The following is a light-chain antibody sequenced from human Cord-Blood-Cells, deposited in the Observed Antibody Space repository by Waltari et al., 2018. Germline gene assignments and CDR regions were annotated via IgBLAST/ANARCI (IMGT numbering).Light chain of an antibody. CDR1: RSAVGGLNY. CDR2: EVS. Sequence: QSALTQPASVSGSPGQSITISGTGTRSAVGGLNYVSWYQQHPGNAPKLMIYEVSNRPSGVSNRFSGSKSGNTASLTISGLQAEDEADYYCSSYTSSSTLVVFGGGTKLTVL. J-gene: IGLJ2*01. V-gene: IGLV2-14*01. CDR3: SSYTSSSTLVV.